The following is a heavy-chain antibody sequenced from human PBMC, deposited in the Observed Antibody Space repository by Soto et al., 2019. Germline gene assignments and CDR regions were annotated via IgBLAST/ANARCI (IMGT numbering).Heavy chain of an antibody. D-gene: IGHD5-12*01. CDR3: ARAGRWLQLGYFDY. J-gene: IGHJ4*02. V-gene: IGHV3-74*01. CDR1: GFTFSSYW. Sequence: PGGSLRLSCAASGFTFSSYWLHWVRQAPGKGLVWVSRINSDGSSTSYADSVQGRFTISRDNAKNTLYLQMNSLRAEDTAVYYCARAGRWLQLGYFDYWGQGTLVTVSS. CDR2: INSDGSST.